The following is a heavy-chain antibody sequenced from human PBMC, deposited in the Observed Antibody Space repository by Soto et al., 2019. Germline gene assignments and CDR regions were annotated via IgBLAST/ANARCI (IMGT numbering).Heavy chain of an antibody. D-gene: IGHD6-13*01. CDR2: VYHSEKT. CDR1: GDYITSHY. V-gene: IGHV4-59*08. J-gene: IGHJ2*01. CDR3: ARPTGIAPAIWYFDL. Sequence: QVQLQESGPGLVKPSETLSLTCTVSGDYITSHYWSWIRQPPGKGLEWTGYVYHSEKTDSNPSLKSRVTISTDTSKNQISLRLTSVTAADTPVYYCARPTGIAPAIWYFDLWGRGTLVTVSS.